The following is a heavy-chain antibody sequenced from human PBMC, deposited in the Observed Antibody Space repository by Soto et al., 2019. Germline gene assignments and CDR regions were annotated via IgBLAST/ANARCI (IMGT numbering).Heavy chain of an antibody. D-gene: IGHD6-19*01. CDR1: GLTFSNCA. CDR2: ISGSGGSA. V-gene: IGHV3-23*01. Sequence: EVQLLESGGDLVQPGGSLRLSCAASGLTFSNCAMNWVRQAPGKGLEWVSVISGSGGSASYADSVKGRFTISRDNSKNTMYLQMNSLRDEDTATYYCVKEGSGWYSRGSFDFWGRGTMVTVSS. CDR3: VKEGSGWYSRGSFDF. J-gene: IGHJ3*01.